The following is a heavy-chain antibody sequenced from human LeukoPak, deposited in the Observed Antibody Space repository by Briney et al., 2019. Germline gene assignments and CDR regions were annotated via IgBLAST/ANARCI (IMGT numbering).Heavy chain of an antibody. V-gene: IGHV3-30-3*01. CDR3: ARDGSGYSYGPNWFDP. Sequence: GRSLRLSCAASGFTFSSYAMHWVRQAPGKGLEWVAVISYDGSNKYYADSVKGRFTISRDNSKNTLYLQVNSLRAEDTAVYYCARDGSGYSYGPNWFDPWGQGTLVTVSS. D-gene: IGHD5-18*01. J-gene: IGHJ5*02. CDR1: GFTFSSYA. CDR2: ISYDGSNK.